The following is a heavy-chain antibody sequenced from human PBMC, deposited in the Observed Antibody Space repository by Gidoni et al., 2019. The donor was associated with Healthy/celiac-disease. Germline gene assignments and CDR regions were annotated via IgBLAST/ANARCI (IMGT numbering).Heavy chain of an antibody. J-gene: IGHJ6*02. D-gene: IGHD4-17*01. CDR2: ISYDGSNK. V-gene: IGHV3-30*18. CDR1: GFTFGSYG. CDR3: AKGMGYGDYAVDYYYYGMDV. Sequence: QVQLVESGGGVVQPGRSRRLSCAASGFTFGSYGMHWLRQAPGKGLEWVAVISYDGSNKYYADSVKGRFTISRDNSKNTLYLQMNSLRAEDTAVYYCAKGMGYGDYAVDYYYYGMDVWGQGTTVTVSS.